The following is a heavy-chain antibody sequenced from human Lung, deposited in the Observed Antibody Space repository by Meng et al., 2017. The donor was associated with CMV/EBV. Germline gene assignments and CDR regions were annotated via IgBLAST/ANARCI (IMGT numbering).Heavy chain of an antibody. CDR1: GYTFTGYN. V-gene: IGHV1-2*02. CDR2: INPNTGDT. J-gene: IGHJ6*02. Sequence: SVKVSCXASGYTFTGYNIHWVRQAPGQGLEWMGWINPNTGDTKYAQKFQGRVTLTRDTSISTAYMELSRLKSDDTAVFFCARLFHTSLGTNYYYGMDVWGQGTTVTFSS. CDR3: ARLFHTSLGTNYYYGMDV. D-gene: IGHD3-10*01.